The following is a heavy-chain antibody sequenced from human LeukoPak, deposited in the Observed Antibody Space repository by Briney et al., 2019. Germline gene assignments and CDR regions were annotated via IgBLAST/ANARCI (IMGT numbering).Heavy chain of an antibody. Sequence: GGSLRLSCAASGFTFSSYFMHWVRQAPGKGLEWVADIASDGSHTFYVEPVKGRFTISRDNSKNTLYLQMNSLRAEDTAVYFCARERQDNILHSGAFDIWGQGTMVTVSS. D-gene: IGHD2/OR15-2a*01. V-gene: IGHV3-30-3*01. CDR2: IASDGSHT. CDR1: GFTFSSYF. J-gene: IGHJ3*02. CDR3: ARERQDNILHSGAFDI.